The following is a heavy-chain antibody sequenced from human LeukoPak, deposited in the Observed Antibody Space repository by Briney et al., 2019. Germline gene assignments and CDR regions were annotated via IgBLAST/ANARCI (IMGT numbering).Heavy chain of an antibody. V-gene: IGHV4-39*01. Sequence: SETLSLTCTVSGGSISSSSYYWGWIRQPPGKGLEWIGSVYYNGSTFFNPSLKNRVTISLDTPKNQFSLNMMSVTAADTALYFCARQRIYSSGWFWGQGALVTVSS. J-gene: IGHJ4*02. D-gene: IGHD6-13*01. CDR1: GGSISSSSYY. CDR2: VYYNGST. CDR3: ARQRIYSSGWF.